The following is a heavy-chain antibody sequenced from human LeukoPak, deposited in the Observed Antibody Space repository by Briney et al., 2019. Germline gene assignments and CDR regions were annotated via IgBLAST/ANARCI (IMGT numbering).Heavy chain of an antibody. V-gene: IGHV3-21*01. CDR1: GFTFSSYS. Sequence: PGGSLRLSCAASGFTFSSYSMNWVRQAPGKGLGWVSSISSSSSYIYYADSVKGRFTISRDNAKNSLYLQMNSLRAEDTAVYYCASSQYCGGDCYSPWGQGTLVTVSS. J-gene: IGHJ4*02. D-gene: IGHD2-21*02. CDR2: ISSSSSYI. CDR3: ASSQYCGGDCYSP.